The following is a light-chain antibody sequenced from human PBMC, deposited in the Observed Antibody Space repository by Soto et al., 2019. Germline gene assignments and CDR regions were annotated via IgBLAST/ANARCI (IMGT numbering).Light chain of an antibody. V-gene: IGKV1-12*01. CDR3: QHANSFPLS. CDR2: AAS. J-gene: IGKJ4*01. Sequence: DIPMTQFPSSVSASVGDRVTITCRASQDINSWLSWYQQKPGQAPRLLIYAASTLHSGVPPRFSGSGSVTHFTLTITTLQPEYFATYHCQHANSFPLSFGAWTKVEIK. CDR1: QDINSW.